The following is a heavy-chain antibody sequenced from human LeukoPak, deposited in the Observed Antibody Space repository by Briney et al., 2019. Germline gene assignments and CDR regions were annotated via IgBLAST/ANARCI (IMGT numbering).Heavy chain of an antibody. J-gene: IGHJ4*02. D-gene: IGHD6-6*01. Sequence: GGSLRLSCAASGFTFSSYEMNWVRQAPGKGLEWVSYISSSGSTIYYADSVKGRFTISRDNAKNSLYLQMNSLRAEDTAVYYCARDSSLTVRMAARPRYFDYWGQGTLVTVSS. CDR2: ISSSGSTI. CDR1: GFTFSSYE. V-gene: IGHV3-48*03. CDR3: ARDSSLTVRMAARPRYFDY.